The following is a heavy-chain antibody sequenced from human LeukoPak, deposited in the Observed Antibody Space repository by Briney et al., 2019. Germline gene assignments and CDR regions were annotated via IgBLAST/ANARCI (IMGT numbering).Heavy chain of an antibody. J-gene: IGHJ4*02. CDR1: GFTLSSYD. V-gene: IGHV3-23*01. CDR2: IGGSRTTT. Sequence: PGGSLRLSCATSGFTLSSYDMSWVRQAPGKGLEWVSAIGGSRTTTYFADSVKGRFTISRDSSKNTLYLQMNSLRVGDTAVYYCAKSFGYSRSWFDNWGQGTLVTVSS. CDR3: AKSFGYSRSWFDN. D-gene: IGHD6-13*01.